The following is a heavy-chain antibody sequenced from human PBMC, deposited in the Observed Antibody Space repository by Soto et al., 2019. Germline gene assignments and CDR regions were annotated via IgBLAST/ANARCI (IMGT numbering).Heavy chain of an antibody. CDR1: GYKVSTWHNFTSYW. V-gene: IGHV5-51*01. CDR2: IYPGDSDT. Sequence: GESLKISCMGSGYKVSTWHNFTSYWIAWVRQMPGEGLEWMGIIYPGDSDTRYSPSFKGQVTISADRSISTAYLQWGSLKASDTAMYYCARHMIRGVLTTNFDYWGQGTLVTVSS. J-gene: IGHJ4*02. CDR3: ARHMIRGVLTTNFDY. D-gene: IGHD3-10*01.